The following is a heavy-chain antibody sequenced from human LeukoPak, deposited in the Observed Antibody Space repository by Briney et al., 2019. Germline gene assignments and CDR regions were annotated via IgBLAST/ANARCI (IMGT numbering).Heavy chain of an antibody. CDR2: IKQDGSEK. CDR1: GFTFSSYG. CDR3: ARVRLGWYHIVPCYFDY. J-gene: IGHJ4*02. Sequence: GGSLRLSCAASGFTFSSYGMSWVRQAPGKGLEWVANIKQDGSEKYYVDSVKGRFTISRDNAKNSLYLQMNSLRAEDTAVYYCARVRLGWYHIVPCYFDYWGQGTLVTVSS. V-gene: IGHV3-7*01. D-gene: IGHD6-19*01.